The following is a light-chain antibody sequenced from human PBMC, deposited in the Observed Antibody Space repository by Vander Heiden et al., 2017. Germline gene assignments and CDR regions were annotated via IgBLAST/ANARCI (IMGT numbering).Light chain of an antibody. V-gene: IGLV2-14*03. CDR2: DVS. Sequence: SALTQPASVSGSPGQSIPISCTGTSSDIGGYKYVSWYQQHPGNAPKVIIFDVSNRPSGISNRFSGSKSGNTASLTISGLQAEDEADYYCCSYTTSSTLVFGTGTKVTVL. CDR3: CSYTTSSTLV. J-gene: IGLJ1*01. CDR1: SSDIGGYKY.